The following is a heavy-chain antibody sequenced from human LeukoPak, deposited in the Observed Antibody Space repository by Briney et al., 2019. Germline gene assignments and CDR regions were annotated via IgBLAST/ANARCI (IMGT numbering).Heavy chain of an antibody. Sequence: APVKVSCKASGYTFTSYDINWVRQAPGQGLEWMGWMNPNSGNTGYAQKFQGRVTMTRNTSISTAYMELSSLRSEDTAVYYCARDLLWFGESDYYYYGMDVWGQGTTVTVSS. D-gene: IGHD3-10*01. CDR2: MNPNSGNT. CDR3: ARDLLWFGESDYYYYGMDV. V-gene: IGHV1-8*01. J-gene: IGHJ6*02. CDR1: GYTFTSYD.